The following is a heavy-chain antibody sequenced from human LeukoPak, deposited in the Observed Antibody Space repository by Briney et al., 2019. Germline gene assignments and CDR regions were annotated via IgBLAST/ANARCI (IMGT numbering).Heavy chain of an antibody. J-gene: IGHJ4*02. V-gene: IGHV3-23*01. CDR3: AKDSSASYASGSYSFDY. CDR2: ISGSGGST. D-gene: IGHD3-10*01. CDR1: GFTFSSYA. Sequence: GGSLRLSCVASGFTFSSYAVSWVRQAPGKGLEWVSAISGSGGSTYYAESVKGRFTISRDNSKSTLHLQMNSLRAEDTAVYYCAKDSSASYASGSYSFDYWGQGTLVTVSS.